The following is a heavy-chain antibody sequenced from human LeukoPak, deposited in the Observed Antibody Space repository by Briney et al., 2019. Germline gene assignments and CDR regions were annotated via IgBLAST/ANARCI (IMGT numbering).Heavy chain of an antibody. CDR1: GFTFSSYG. CDR3: AKDHGGLYGATLPDY. CDR2: ISYDGSNK. D-gene: IGHD4-17*01. Sequence: PGGSLRVSCAASGFTFSSYGMHWVRQAPGKGLEWVAVISYDGSNKYYADSVKGRFTISRDNSKNTLYLQMNSLRAEDTAVYYCAKDHGGLYGATLPDYWGQGTLVTVSS. V-gene: IGHV3-30*18. J-gene: IGHJ4*02.